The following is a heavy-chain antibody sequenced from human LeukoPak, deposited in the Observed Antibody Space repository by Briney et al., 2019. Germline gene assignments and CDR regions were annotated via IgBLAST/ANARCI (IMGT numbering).Heavy chain of an antibody. CDR2: INPNSGGT. CDR1: GYTFTGYY. CDR3: ARHSDTAMVISILSFNKAWYFDY. V-gene: IGHV1-2*02. J-gene: IGHJ4*02. Sequence: GASVKVSCKASGYTFTGYYMHWVRQAPGQGLEWMGWINPNSGGTNYAQKFQGRVTMTRDTSISTAYMELSRLRSDDTAVYYCARHSDTAMVISILSFNKAWYFDYWGQGTLVTVSS. D-gene: IGHD5-18*01.